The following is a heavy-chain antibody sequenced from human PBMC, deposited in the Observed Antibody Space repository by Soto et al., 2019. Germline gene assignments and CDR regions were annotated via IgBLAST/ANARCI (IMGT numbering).Heavy chain of an antibody. CDR3: AKDTETLYYDYIWGNPGY. V-gene: IGHV3-7*01. J-gene: IGHJ4*02. Sequence: GGSLRLSCAASGFTFSRHWMSWVRQAPGKGLEWVATLSQDDSEKYYVESVRGRFTVSRDKVKNSVSLEMSSLRAEDTALYFCAKDTETLYYDYIWGNPGYWGQGTLVTVSS. CDR2: LSQDDSEK. D-gene: IGHD3-16*01. CDR1: GFTFSRHW.